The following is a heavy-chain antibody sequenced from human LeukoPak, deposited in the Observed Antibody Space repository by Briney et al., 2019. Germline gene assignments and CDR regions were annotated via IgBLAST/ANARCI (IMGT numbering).Heavy chain of an antibody. D-gene: IGHD3-10*01. V-gene: IGHV4-61*01. CDR1: GGSVSSGSYY. CDR2: IYYSGST. J-gene: IGHJ4*02. Sequence: SETLSLTCTVSGGSVSSGSYYWSWIRQPPGKGLEWIGYIYYSGSTNYNPSLKSRVTISVDTSKNQFSLKLSSVTAADTAVYYCARVAGTGAAYFDYWGQGTLVTVSS. CDR3: ARVAGTGAAYFDY.